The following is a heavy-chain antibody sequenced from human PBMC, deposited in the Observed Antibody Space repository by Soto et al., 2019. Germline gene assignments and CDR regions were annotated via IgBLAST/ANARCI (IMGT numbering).Heavy chain of an antibody. Sequence: QVHLEQSGAEVKKPGSSVKVSCKASGGTFRTAAVSWVRQAPGQGLEWLGGIMPVFRTPDYAQKFQGRVTITADESTSTAYMELSGLRSDDTAVYSCARDNDRPQLGGNYYYIFDVWGQGTTITVSS. CDR1: GGTFRTAA. CDR2: IMPVFRTP. V-gene: IGHV1-69*12. J-gene: IGHJ6*02. CDR3: ARDNDRPQLGGNYYYIFDV. D-gene: IGHD2-8*01.